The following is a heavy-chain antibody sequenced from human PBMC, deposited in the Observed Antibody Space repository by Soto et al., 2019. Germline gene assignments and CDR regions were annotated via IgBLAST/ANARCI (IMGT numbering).Heavy chain of an antibody. CDR2: IHISGKT. V-gene: IGHV4-4*03. J-gene: IGHJ4*02. CDR3: ARERGAGTYQGFDY. Sequence: QVQLQESGQDLVSLPGTRSLPAVVSVAPFAPITCGHWFARPQGRGLEWIGEIHISGKTNYSPSLKSRITMSLDQSTNQFSLSLTSVTAADTAVYYCARERGAGTYQGFDYWGQGTLVTVAS. CDR1: VAPFAPIT. D-gene: IGHD1-26*01.